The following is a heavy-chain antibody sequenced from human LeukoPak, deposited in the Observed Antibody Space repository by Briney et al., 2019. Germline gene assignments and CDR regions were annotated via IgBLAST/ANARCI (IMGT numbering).Heavy chain of an antibody. J-gene: IGHJ6*02. CDR1: GGSIGSYH. Sequence: PSETLSLTCSVSGGSIGSYHSSWIRQPPGKGLEWIGHVHYTWNTKYNPSLTGRVSISLDRSKNQFSLSLSSLTAADTAVYYCARVASKGGIDVWGQGTTVIVSS. CDR3: ARVASKGGIDV. CDR2: VHYTWNT. V-gene: IGHV4-59*01. D-gene: IGHD5/OR15-5a*01.